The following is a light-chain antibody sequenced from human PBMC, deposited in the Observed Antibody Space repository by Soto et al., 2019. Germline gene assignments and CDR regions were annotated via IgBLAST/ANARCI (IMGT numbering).Light chain of an antibody. Sequence: EIVLTQSPGTLSLSQCDQSTSSGRASQSVDNHYLAWFQQKPGQAPRLLMYDTSTRATGIPARFSGSGSGTEFTLTISSLQSDDFAVYYCQQYNNWPLITFGQGTRLEIK. J-gene: IGKJ5*01. CDR2: DTS. V-gene: IGKV3-15*01. CDR1: QSVDNH. CDR3: QQYNNWPLIT.